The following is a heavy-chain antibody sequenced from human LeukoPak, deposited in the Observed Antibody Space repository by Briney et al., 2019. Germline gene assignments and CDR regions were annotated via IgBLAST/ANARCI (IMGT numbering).Heavy chain of an antibody. CDR1: GFTFSSYS. CDR2: ISGSGGST. D-gene: IGHD2/OR15-2a*01. CDR3: AKDYETTWFPTGSGV. J-gene: IGHJ6*02. V-gene: IGHV3-23*01. Sequence: GGSLRLSCAASGFTFSSYSMNWVRQAPGKGLEWVSAISGSGGSTYYADSVKGRFTISRDNSKNTLYLQMNSLRAEDTAVYYCAKDYETTWFPTGSGVWGQGTTVTVSS.